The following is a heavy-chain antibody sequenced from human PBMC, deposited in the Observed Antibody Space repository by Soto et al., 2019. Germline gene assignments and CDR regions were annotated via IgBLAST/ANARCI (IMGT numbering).Heavy chain of an antibody. Sequence: SETLSLTCSVSGGSIFSYYWNWIRQPPGKGLEWIGYIYYSGSTNYNPSLKSRVSISVDTSKNQFSLKLSSVTTADTAVYYCARANYYYDMDVWGQGTTVTVSS. J-gene: IGHJ6*02. CDR1: GGSIFSYY. CDR2: IYYSGST. CDR3: ARANYYYDMDV. V-gene: IGHV4-59*01.